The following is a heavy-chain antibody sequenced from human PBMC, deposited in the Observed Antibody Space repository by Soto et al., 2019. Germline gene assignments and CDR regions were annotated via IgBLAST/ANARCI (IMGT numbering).Heavy chain of an antibody. Sequence: GGSLRLSCVASGFTFSNYNMNWVRQAPGKGLEWVSYISSSGSTIYYADSVKGRFTISRDNAKNSLYLQMNSLRAEDTAVYYCARAAGYNWFDPWGQGTLVTV. J-gene: IGHJ5*02. CDR1: GFTFSNYN. CDR3: ARAAGYNWFDP. CDR2: ISSSGSTI. V-gene: IGHV3-48*04. D-gene: IGHD6-13*01.